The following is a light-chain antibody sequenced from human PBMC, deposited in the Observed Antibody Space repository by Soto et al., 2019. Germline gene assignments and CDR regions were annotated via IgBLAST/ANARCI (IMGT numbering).Light chain of an antibody. CDR1: SSDDGGYKY. Sequence: QSVLTQPASVSGSPGQSITISCTGTSSDDGGYKYVSWYQQHPDKAPKLIIFEVSNRPSGISSRFSGSKSGNTASLTISGLQAEDEADYYCASYTSSSTSVIFGRGTKVTVL. V-gene: IGLV2-14*01. J-gene: IGLJ2*01. CDR3: ASYTSSSTSVI. CDR2: EVS.